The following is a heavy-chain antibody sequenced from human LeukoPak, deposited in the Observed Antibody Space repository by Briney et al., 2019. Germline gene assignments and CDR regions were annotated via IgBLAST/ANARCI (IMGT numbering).Heavy chain of an antibody. CDR3: AKDRVPAAMEALDY. J-gene: IGHJ4*02. V-gene: IGHV3-23*01. CDR2: ISGSGGST. CDR1: GFTFNTYA. D-gene: IGHD2-2*01. Sequence: PGGSLRLSCAASGFTFNTYAMSWVRQAPGKGLEWVSAISGSGGSTYYADSVKGRFTISRDNSKNTLYLQMNSLRAEDTAVYYCAKDRVPAAMEALDYWGQGTLVTVSS.